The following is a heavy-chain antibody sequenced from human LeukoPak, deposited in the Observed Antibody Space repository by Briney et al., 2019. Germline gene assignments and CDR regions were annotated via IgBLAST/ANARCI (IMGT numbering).Heavy chain of an antibody. CDR2: INPNSGNT. CDR3: ARGHNFDY. Sequence: ASVKVSCKDSGYTFTIYDINWVRQATGQGLEWVGWINPNSGNTGYAQKFQGRVTMTRNTSITTAYMELSSLRSEDTAIYYCARGHNFDYWGQGTLVTVSS. J-gene: IGHJ4*02. V-gene: IGHV1-8*01. CDR1: GYTFTIYD.